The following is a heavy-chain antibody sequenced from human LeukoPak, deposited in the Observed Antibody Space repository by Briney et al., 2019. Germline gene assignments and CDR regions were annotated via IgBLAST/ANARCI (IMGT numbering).Heavy chain of an antibody. Sequence: GGSLRLSCAASGFTFSSYWMHWVRQAPGKGLVWVSRINSDGSSTSYADSVKGRFTISRDNAKSTLYLQMNSLRAEDTAVYYCTRDWRNLGYDYWGQGTLVTVSS. CDR2: INSDGSST. J-gene: IGHJ4*02. CDR3: TRDWRNLGYDY. V-gene: IGHV3-74*01. D-gene: IGHD5-12*01. CDR1: GFTFSSYW.